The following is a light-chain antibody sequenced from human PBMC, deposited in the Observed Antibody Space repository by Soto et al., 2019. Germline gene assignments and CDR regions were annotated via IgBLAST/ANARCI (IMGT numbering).Light chain of an antibody. CDR1: LGVGTF. J-gene: IGKJ1*01. V-gene: IGKV1-39*01. Sequence: DLQMTQSPSSLSASIGGRVIITCRASLGVGTFLNWYQQKPGQAPNVLIYTASTLQTGIPSRFSGSGSGTDFTLTISSLQPEDLATYYCQQSFTTPQTFGQGTKVEI. CDR2: TAS. CDR3: QQSFTTPQT.